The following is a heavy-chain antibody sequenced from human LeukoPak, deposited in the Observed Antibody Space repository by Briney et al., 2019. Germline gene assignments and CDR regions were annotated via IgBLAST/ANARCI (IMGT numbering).Heavy chain of an antibody. Sequence: PGGSLRLSCAASGFTFSSYGMHWVRQAPGKGLEWVAFIRYDGSNKYYADSVKGRFTISRDNSKNTLYLQMNSLRAEDTAVYYCAKMPDYYDSTALGYWGQGTLVTVSS. CDR3: AKMPDYYDSTALGY. CDR2: IRYDGSNK. D-gene: IGHD3-22*01. J-gene: IGHJ4*02. V-gene: IGHV3-30*02. CDR1: GFTFSSYG.